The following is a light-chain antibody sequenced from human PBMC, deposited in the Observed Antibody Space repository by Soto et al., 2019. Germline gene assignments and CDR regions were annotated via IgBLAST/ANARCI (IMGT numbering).Light chain of an antibody. V-gene: IGKV3-20*01. CDR2: GAS. CDR3: QHYGRSPPMYT. CDR1: QSVSSNS. J-gene: IGKJ2*01. Sequence: EIVLTQSPGTLSVSPGERATLSCRASQSVSSNSLVWYQQKPGQAPRLLIYGASIRATGIPDRFSGSGSGTDFTLTISRLEPEDFGVYYCQHYGRSPPMYTFGQGTKLEIK.